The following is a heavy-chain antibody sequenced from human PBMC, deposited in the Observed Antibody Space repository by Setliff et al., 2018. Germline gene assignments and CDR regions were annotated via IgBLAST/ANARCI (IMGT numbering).Heavy chain of an antibody. J-gene: IGHJ4*02. CDR2: IFYSGRT. V-gene: IGHV4-39*07. Sequence: PSETLSLTCTVSGASITNINYYWGLIRQPPGKGLEWIGSIFYSGRTFYNPSLKSRVTISVDTSKNQFSLKLSSVTAADTAVYYCARYRGAVAGSHFDYWGQGTLVTVSS. CDR1: GASITNINYY. D-gene: IGHD6-19*01. CDR3: ARYRGAVAGSHFDY.